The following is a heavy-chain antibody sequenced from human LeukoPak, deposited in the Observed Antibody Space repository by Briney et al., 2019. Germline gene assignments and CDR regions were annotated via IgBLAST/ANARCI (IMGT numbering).Heavy chain of an antibody. J-gene: IGHJ6*03. D-gene: IGHD2-2*01. CDR2: MSYDGSNK. CDR1: GFTFSSYA. Sequence: GGPLRLSCAASGFTFSSYAMHWVRQAPGKGLEWVAVMSYDGSNKYYADSVKGRFTISRDNSKNTLYLQMNSLRAEDTAVYYCARDPADIVVVPANYMDVWGKGTTVTVSS. CDR3: ARDPADIVVVPANYMDV. V-gene: IGHV3-30-3*01.